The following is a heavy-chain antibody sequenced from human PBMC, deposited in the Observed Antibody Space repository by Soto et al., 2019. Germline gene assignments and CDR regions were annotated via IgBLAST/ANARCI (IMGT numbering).Heavy chain of an antibody. CDR2: IYYTGST. CDR3: AGGPNGAYFDF. D-gene: IGHD7-27*01. Sequence: SETLSLPWTGSSGSISTYYCSWIRPPPGKGLEWIGYIYYTGSTNYNPSLKTRVAISMDTSKNQFSLSLSSVTAADTAVYYFAGGPNGAYFDFWGLGTLVTVS. J-gene: IGHJ4*02. CDR1: SGSISTYY. V-gene: IGHV4-59*01.